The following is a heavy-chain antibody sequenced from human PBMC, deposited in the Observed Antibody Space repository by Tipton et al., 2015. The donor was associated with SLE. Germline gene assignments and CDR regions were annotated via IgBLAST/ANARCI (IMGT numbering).Heavy chain of an antibody. CDR2: IYHSGNT. CDR1: GFSISRAYL. CDR3: AADFWTGSPLFDY. J-gene: IGHJ4*02. Sequence: TLSLTCTVSGFSISRAYLWGWILPPPGKGRGGIVSIYHSGNTYYNPSLQRRVTISIDTSKNQFSLKLTFGTAADTAIYYCAADFWTGSPLFDYWGQGTLVTVSS. V-gene: IGHV4-38-2*02. D-gene: IGHD3/OR15-3a*01.